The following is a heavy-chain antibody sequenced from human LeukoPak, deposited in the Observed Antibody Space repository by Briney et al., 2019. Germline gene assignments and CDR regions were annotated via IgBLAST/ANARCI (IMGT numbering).Heavy chain of an antibody. CDR3: ARVSGRWLQTRYYFDY. CDR1: GGSFSGYY. CDR2: INHSGST. J-gene: IGHJ4*02. D-gene: IGHD5-24*01. Sequence: SETLSLTCAVYGGSFSGYYWSWIRQPPGKGLEWIGEINHSGSTNYNPSLKSRVTISVGTSKNQFSLKLSSVTAADTAVYYCARVSGRWLQTRYYFDYWGQGTLVTVSS. V-gene: IGHV4-34*01.